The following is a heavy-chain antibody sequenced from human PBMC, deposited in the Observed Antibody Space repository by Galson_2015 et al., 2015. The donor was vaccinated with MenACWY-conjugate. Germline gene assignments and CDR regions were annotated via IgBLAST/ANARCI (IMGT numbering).Heavy chain of an antibody. CDR1: GFVLIKYY. CDR2: IYPGDGST. J-gene: IGHJ4*02. CDR3: AREIAGSGQERGLDY. Sequence: SVKVSCKASGFVLIKYYMHWVRQAPGQGPEWVGIIYPGDGSTNYAQNFQGRVTMTWDTPTNTLYMELRSLESEDTAVYYCAREIAGSGQERGLDYWGQGTLITVSS. V-gene: IGHV1-46*01. D-gene: IGHD2/OR15-2a*01.